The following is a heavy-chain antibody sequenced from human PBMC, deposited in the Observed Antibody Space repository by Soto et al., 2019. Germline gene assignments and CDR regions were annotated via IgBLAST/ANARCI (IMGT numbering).Heavy chain of an antibody. CDR3: ARDRGLEY. Sequence: EVQLVESGGGLVQPGGSLRLSCAGSGFTFSSHWMTWVRQVPGKGLEWVAYISHDVSEKYYVASVKGRFTISRDNAKNSVYLQMDNLRVEDTAMYYCARDRGLEYWGQGTLVSVSS. CDR1: GFTFSSHW. D-gene: IGHD3-10*01. J-gene: IGHJ4*02. CDR2: ISHDVSEK. V-gene: IGHV3-7*01.